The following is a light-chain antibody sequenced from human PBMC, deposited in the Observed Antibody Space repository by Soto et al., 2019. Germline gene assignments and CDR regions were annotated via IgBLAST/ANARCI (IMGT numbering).Light chain of an antibody. V-gene: IGKV3-15*01. CDR1: QSISTN. CDR2: GAS. Sequence: EIVMTQSPASLSVSPGERATLSCRASQSISTNLAWFQHKPGQAPRLLLYGASTRATGIPARFSGSGSGTEFTLTINSLQSDDFAVYFCQQYNSWPPITFGQGTRLEIK. CDR3: QQYNSWPPIT. J-gene: IGKJ5*01.